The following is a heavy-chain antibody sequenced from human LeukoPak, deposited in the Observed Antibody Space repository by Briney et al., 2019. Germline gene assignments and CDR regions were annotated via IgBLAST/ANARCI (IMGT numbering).Heavy chain of an antibody. V-gene: IGHV4-4*07. CDR2: IYTSGST. Sequence: SETLSLTCTVSGGSISSYYWSWIRQPAGKGLEWIGRIYTSGSTYYNPSLKNRVSISVDTSKNQFSLNLSSVTAADTAVYYCARPYYYDSRIDPWGQGTLVTVSS. CDR1: GGSISSYY. CDR3: ARPYYYDSRIDP. D-gene: IGHD3-22*01. J-gene: IGHJ5*02.